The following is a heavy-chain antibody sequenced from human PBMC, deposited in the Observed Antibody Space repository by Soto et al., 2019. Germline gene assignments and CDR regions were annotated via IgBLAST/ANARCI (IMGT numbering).Heavy chain of an antibody. J-gene: IGHJ4*02. CDR1: GFTFSPYS. CDR2: ISGSGGSA. V-gene: IGHV3-23*01. D-gene: IGHD2-2*01. Sequence: GGSLRLSCAASGFTFSPYSMSWVRQAPGKGLEWVSSISGSGGSADYADSVKGRFTISRDNSKKTLFLQMNSLRVEDTAVYYCAKVAAPTTWIPNFDYWGQGTLVTVSS. CDR3: AKVAAPTTWIPNFDY.